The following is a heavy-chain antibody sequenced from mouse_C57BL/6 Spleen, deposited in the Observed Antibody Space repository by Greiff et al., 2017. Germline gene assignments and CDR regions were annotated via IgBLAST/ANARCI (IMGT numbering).Heavy chain of an antibody. CDR1: GFNITDYY. Sequence: VQLQQSGAELVKPGASVKLSCTASGFNITDYYMHWVKQRPEQGLEWIGRIDPEDGETTYAPKFQGKATMTADTSSNTAYLQLSSLTSEDTAVYYCARGYYGSLDYWGQGTTLTVAS. CDR3: ARGYYGSLDY. CDR2: IDPEDGET. D-gene: IGHD1-1*01. V-gene: IGHV14-2*01. J-gene: IGHJ2*01.